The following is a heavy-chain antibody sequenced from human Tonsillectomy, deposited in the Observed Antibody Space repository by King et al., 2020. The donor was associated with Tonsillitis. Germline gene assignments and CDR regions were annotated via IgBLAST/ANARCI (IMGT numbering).Heavy chain of an antibody. CDR1: GGSIRNSNHY. V-gene: IGHV4-39*01. CDR3: ATYVSGSFDY. Sequence: LQLQESGPGVVKPSETLSLTCTVSGGSIRNSNHYCAWIRQPPGKGLEWIGYMYYSGTIFYNPSLKSRITISGGTSENRFSLKLSSLTAADTAVYFCATYVSGSFDYWGQGALVTVSS. J-gene: IGHJ4*02. D-gene: IGHD1-26*01. CDR2: MYYSGTI.